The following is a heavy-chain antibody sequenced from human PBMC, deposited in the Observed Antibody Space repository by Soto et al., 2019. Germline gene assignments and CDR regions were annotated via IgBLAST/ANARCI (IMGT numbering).Heavy chain of an antibody. D-gene: IGHD3-22*01. V-gene: IGHV4-31*03. CDR2: IYYSGST. J-gene: IGHJ4*02. CDR3: ARSVNYYDSRIFDY. CDR1: GGSISSGGYY. Sequence: QVQLQESGPGLVKPSQTLSLTCTVSGGSISSGGYYWSWIRQHPGKGLEWIGYIYYSGSTYYNPSLERRVNISVDTSKNQCSLKLSSVTAADTAVYYCARSVNYYDSRIFDYWGQGTLVTVSS.